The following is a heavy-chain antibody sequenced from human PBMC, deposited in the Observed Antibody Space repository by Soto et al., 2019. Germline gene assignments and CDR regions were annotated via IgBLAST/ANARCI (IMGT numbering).Heavy chain of an antibody. V-gene: IGHV4-30-2*01. CDR3: AIWWMYAPRFDP. Sequence: QLQLQESGSGLVKPSQTLSLTCAVSGGSISSGGYSWSWIRQPPGKGLGWIGYIYHSGITYYNTSFISPVTTSVERSKTQFPLNLSSVTATDTPVYYCAIWWMYAPRFDPWVQGTLVTDSS. CDR1: GGSISSGGYS. J-gene: IGHJ5*01. CDR2: IYHSGIT. D-gene: IGHD2-8*01.